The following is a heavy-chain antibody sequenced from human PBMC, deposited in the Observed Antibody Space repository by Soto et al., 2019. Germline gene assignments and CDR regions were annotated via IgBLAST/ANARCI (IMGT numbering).Heavy chain of an antibody. CDR3: ARVRSVLLEFGY. D-gene: IGHD3-3*01. V-gene: IGHV1-3*01. Sequence: ASVKVSCKASGYTFTSYAMHWVRQAPGQRLEWMGWINAGNGNTKYSQKFQGRVTITRDTSASTAYMELSSLRSEDTAVYYCARVRSVLLEFGYWGQGTLVTVSS. J-gene: IGHJ4*02. CDR2: INAGNGNT. CDR1: GYTFTSYA.